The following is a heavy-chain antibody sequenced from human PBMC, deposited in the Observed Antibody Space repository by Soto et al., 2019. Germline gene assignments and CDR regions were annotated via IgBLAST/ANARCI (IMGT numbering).Heavy chain of an antibody. V-gene: IGHV4-39*01. CDR1: GGSISSSSYF. Sequence: SETLSLTCTVSGGSISSSSYFWGWIRQPPGKGLEWIGSMYYSGTTYYNPSLKSRVTISVDTSKNQFSLKLSSVTAADTAVYYCARSIVVVTALDYWGQGTLVTVSS. J-gene: IGHJ4*02. CDR2: MYYSGTT. D-gene: IGHD2-21*02. CDR3: ARSIVVVTALDY.